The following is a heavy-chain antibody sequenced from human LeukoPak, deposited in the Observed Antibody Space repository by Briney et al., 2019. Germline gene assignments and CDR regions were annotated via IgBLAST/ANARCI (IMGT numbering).Heavy chain of an antibody. CDR3: ARRSYYYYGMDV. Sequence: GESLKISCKASGYIFTTYWIGWVRQMPGKVLEWMGIISPGDSDTTYSPSFQGQVIISVDKSITTAYLQWSSLKASDTAMYYCARRSYYYYGMDVWGQGTTVTVSS. CDR2: ISPGDSDT. V-gene: IGHV5-51*01. CDR1: GYIFTTYW. J-gene: IGHJ6*02.